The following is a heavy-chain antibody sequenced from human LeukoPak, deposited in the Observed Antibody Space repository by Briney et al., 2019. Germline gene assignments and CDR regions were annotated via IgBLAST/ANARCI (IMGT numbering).Heavy chain of an antibody. J-gene: IGHJ5*02. CDR2: IIPIFGTA. V-gene: IGHV1-69*13. CDR3: ARDRMLVLFDP. CDR1: GGTFSSYA. Sequence: EASVTVSCKASGGTFSSYAISWARQAPGQGLEWMGGIIPIFGTANYAQKFQGRVTITADESTSTAYMELSSLRSEDTAVYYCARDRMLVLFDPWGQGTLVTVSS. D-gene: IGHD3-10*02.